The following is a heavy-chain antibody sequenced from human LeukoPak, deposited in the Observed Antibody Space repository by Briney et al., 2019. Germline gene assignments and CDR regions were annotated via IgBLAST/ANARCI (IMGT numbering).Heavy chain of an antibody. CDR2: ISSSTSYI. V-gene: IGHV3-21*01. J-gene: IGHJ4*02. D-gene: IGHD2-2*01. CDR1: GFIFSTYS. Sequence: GGSLRLSCAASGFIFSTYSMNWVRPAPGKGLEWISSISSSTSYIYYADSVKGRFTISRDNAKNSLYLQMNSLRAEDTAVYYCARDQYCSSTSCYEGGDYWGQGTLVTVSS. CDR3: ARDQYCSSTSCYEGGDY.